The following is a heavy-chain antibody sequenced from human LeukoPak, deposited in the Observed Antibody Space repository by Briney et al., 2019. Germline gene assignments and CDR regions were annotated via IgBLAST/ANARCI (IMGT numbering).Heavy chain of an antibody. J-gene: IGHJ2*01. CDR1: GFTLGNYA. Sequence: GGSLRLSCAASGFTLGNYAMSWVRQAPGKGLEWVSTITGGGGIAGGGGTTYADSVKGRVTISRDSSKNTLSLQMNSLRAEDTAVYYCAKPGFCVDDICSKGCFDLWGRGTLVTVSS. V-gene: IGHV3-23*01. CDR3: AKPGFCVDDICSKGCFDL. D-gene: IGHD2-21*01. CDR2: ITGGGGIAGGGGT.